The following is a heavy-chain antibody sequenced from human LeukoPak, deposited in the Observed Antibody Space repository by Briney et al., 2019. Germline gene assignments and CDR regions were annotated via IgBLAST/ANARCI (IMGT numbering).Heavy chain of an antibody. V-gene: IGHV3-30*02. Sequence: PGGSLRLSCAASGFTFRNYGMHWVRQATGKGLEWVSFIWSDGNNRFYADSVKGRFTISRDNSKNMLHLQMDSLRPEGTAVYYCAKDPGASVSGFYMDVWGKGTTVIVSS. CDR2: IWSDGNNR. CDR3: AKDPGASVSGFYMDV. J-gene: IGHJ6*03. D-gene: IGHD2-8*02. CDR1: GFTFRNYG.